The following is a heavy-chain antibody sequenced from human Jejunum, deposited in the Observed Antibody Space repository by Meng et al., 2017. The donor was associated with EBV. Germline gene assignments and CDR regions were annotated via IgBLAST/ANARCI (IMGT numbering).Heavy chain of an antibody. CDR2: VSGSGGNT. V-gene: IGHV3-23*01. Sequence: VQVLGVGGGLVRPGGSLRLSCAASGFTFSSYSMSWVRQAPGKGLEWVSTVSGSGGNTYYADSVKGRFTISRDISKNTLYLQMNSLTAEDTAIYYCAKLLKYWGQGTLVTVSS. CDR1: GFTFSSYS. CDR3: AKLLKY. J-gene: IGHJ4*02.